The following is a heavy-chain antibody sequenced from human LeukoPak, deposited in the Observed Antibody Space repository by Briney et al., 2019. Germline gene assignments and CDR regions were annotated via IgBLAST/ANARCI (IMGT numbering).Heavy chain of an antibody. V-gene: IGHV3-23*01. CDR1: GFTFSSYT. Sequence: GGSLRLSCAASGFTFSSYTMSWVRQAPGKGLEWVSAISGSGGSTYYADSVKGRFTISRDNSKNTLYLQMNSLRAEDTAVYYCAKRDYYGSGSYPDYWGQGTLVTVSS. J-gene: IGHJ4*02. CDR3: AKRDYYGSGSYPDY. D-gene: IGHD3-10*01. CDR2: ISGSGGST.